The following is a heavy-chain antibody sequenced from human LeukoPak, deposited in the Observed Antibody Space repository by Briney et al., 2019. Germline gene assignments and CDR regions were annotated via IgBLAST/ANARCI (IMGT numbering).Heavy chain of an antibody. V-gene: IGHV3-11*03. CDR3: ARRSTGNFDY. Sequence: GGSLRPSCAASGFDFSDYYMTWIRQAPGKGLEWVSYIISSSIYTNYADSVKGRFTISRDNAKNSLYLQMNSLRAEDTAVYYCARRSTGNFDYWGQGTLVTVSS. J-gene: IGHJ4*02. CDR1: GFDFSDYY. CDR2: IISSSIYT.